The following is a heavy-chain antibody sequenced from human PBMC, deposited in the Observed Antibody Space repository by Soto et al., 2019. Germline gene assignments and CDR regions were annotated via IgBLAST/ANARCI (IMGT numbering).Heavy chain of an antibody. CDR2: ISSTTNYI. V-gene: IGHV3-21*06. Sequence: VQLVESGGGLVKPGGSLRLPCAASGFTFTRYSMNWFRQAPGRGLEWVSSISSTTNYIYYGDSMKGRFTISRDNAKNSLYLEMNSLRAEDTAVYYCARESEDLTSNFDYWGQGTLVTVSS. CDR3: ARESEDLTSNFDY. J-gene: IGHJ4*02. CDR1: GFTFTRYS.